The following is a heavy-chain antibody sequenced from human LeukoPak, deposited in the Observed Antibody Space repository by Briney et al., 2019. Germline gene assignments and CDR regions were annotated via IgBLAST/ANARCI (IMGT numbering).Heavy chain of an antibody. J-gene: IGHJ3*02. D-gene: IGHD2-15*01. V-gene: IGHV4-4*07. CDR3: ARRPPWWQDPAMTFEN. Sequence: SETLSLTCTVSGGSISSYYWSWLRQPAGKGLEWIGRIYTSGSTNYNPSLKSRVTMSVDTSKNQFSLKLRSVTAADTAVYYCARRPPWWQDPAMTFENWGQGTMVTVSS. CDR1: GGSISSYY. CDR2: IYTSGST.